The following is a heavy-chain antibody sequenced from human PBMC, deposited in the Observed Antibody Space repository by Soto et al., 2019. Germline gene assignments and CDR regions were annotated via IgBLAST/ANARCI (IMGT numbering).Heavy chain of an antibody. J-gene: IGHJ4*02. Sequence: GGSLRLSCTTSGLTFRNHAMTWVRQAPDKGLEWVSTISDSGVNTHYADSVKGRFTISRDNSRNTLYLQMNSLRGEDTAVYYCVAWVSDHLAYRGQRTVVTVS. V-gene: IGHV3-23*01. CDR2: ISDSGVNT. D-gene: IGHD2-8*01. CDR1: GLTFRNHA. CDR3: VAWVSDHLAY.